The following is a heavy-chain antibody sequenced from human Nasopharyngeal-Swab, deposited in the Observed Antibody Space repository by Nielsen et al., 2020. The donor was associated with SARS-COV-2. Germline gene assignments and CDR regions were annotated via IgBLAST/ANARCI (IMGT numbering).Heavy chain of an antibody. CDR2: IRYDGSNK. V-gene: IGHV3-30*02. D-gene: IGHD6-13*01. Sequence: GESLKISCAASGFTFSSYGMHWVRQAPGKGLEWVAFIRYDGSNKYYADSVKGRFTISRDNSKNTLYLQMNSLRAEHTAVYYCAKDNRYSSSWYYYMDVWGKGTTVTVSS. J-gene: IGHJ6*03. CDR1: GFTFSSYG. CDR3: AKDNRYSSSWYYYMDV.